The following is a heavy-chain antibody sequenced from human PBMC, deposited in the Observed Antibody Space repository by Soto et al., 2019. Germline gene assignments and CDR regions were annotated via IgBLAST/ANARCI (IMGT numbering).Heavy chain of an antibody. CDR1: GGTFSSYA. Sequence: SVKVSCKASGGTFSSYAISWVQQAPGQGLEWMGGIIPIFGTANYAQKFPGRVTITADESTSTAYMELSSLRSEDTPVYYCASKRADWFDPWGQGTLVTVSS. V-gene: IGHV1-69*13. CDR2: IIPIFGTA. J-gene: IGHJ5*02. CDR3: ASKRADWFDP.